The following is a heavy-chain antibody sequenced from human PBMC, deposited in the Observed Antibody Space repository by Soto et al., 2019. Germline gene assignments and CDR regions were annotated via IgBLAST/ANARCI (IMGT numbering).Heavy chain of an antibody. V-gene: IGHV3-49*03. Sequence: GGSLRLSCTASGFTFGDYAMSWFRQAPGKWMERVGFIRSKAYSGTTEYAASVKGRFTISRDEAKSIAYLQMNSLKTEDTAVYYCTRAAMVDYDSSGYFDYWGQGSLVTVSS. D-gene: IGHD3-22*01. CDR1: GFTFGDYA. CDR3: TRAAMVDYDSSGYFDY. J-gene: IGHJ4*02. CDR2: IRSKAYSGTT.